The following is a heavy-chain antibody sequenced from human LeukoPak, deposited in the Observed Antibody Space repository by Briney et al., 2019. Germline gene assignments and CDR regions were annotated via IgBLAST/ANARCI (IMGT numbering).Heavy chain of an antibody. V-gene: IGHV3-30-3*01. Sequence: PGGSLRLSCAASGFTFSSYAMHWVRQAPGKGLEWVAVISYDGSNKYYADSVKGRFTIPRDNSKNTLYLQMNSLRAEDTAVYYCAREDIVVVPAAYYYYGMDVWGQGTTVTVSS. D-gene: IGHD2-2*01. J-gene: IGHJ6*02. CDR1: GFTFSSYA. CDR3: AREDIVVVPAAYYYYGMDV. CDR2: ISYDGSNK.